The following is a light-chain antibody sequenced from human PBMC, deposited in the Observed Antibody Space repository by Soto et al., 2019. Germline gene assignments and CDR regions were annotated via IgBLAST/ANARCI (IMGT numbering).Light chain of an antibody. Sequence: QSVLTQPPSASGSPGQSVTISCTGTSSDVGGHDYVSWYQQHPGKAPKLMIYEVTIRPSGVSDRFSGSKSGNTASLTVSGLQAEDEADYYCSLYTSENTYVFGTGTKVTVL. CDR1: SSDVGGHDY. J-gene: IGLJ1*01. CDR2: EVT. CDR3: SLYTSENTYV. V-gene: IGLV2-8*01.